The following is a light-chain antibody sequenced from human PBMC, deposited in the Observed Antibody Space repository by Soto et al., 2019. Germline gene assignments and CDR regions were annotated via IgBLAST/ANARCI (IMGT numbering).Light chain of an antibody. Sequence: QSALTQPPSVSAAPGQKVTISCSGSSSNVGNNYVSWYQHLPGTAPKLLIYENNKRPSGIPDRFSGSKSGTSATLGITGLQTGDEADFYCGTWDSSLSAYVFGTGTKLTVL. V-gene: IGLV1-51*02. CDR2: ENN. CDR1: SSNVGNNY. CDR3: GTWDSSLSAYV. J-gene: IGLJ1*01.